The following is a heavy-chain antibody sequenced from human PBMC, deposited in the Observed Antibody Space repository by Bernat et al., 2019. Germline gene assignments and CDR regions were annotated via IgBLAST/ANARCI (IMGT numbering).Heavy chain of an antibody. J-gene: IGHJ5*02. CDR1: GYSFNGYY. CDR2: INPNSGGT. V-gene: IGHV1-2*06. D-gene: IGHD7-27*01. CDR3: ARTDTGDNWFDP. Sequence: QVQLVQSGAEVKKPGASVKVSCKASGYSFNGYYMHWVRQAPGQGLEWMGRINPNSGGTNYAQKFQDRVTMTRGTSISTAYMELSRLRSDDTAVYYCARTDTGDNWFDPWGQGTLVTVSS.